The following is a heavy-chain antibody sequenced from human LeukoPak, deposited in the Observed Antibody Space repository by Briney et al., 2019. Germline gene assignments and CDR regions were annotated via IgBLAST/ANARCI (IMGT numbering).Heavy chain of an antibody. V-gene: IGHV5-51*01. Sequence: GESLQISCKGSGYSFTNYWIGWVRQMPGKGLEWMGIIYPGDSDTRYSPSFQGQVTISADKSITTAYLQWSSLKASDTAMYYCARRGYCATTTCYRLFDYWGQGTLVTVSS. CDR2: IYPGDSDT. CDR3: ARRGYCATTTCYRLFDY. D-gene: IGHD2-2*01. J-gene: IGHJ4*02. CDR1: GYSFTNYW.